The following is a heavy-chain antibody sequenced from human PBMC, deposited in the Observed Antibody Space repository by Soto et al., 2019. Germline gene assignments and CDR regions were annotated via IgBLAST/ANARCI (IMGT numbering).Heavy chain of an antibody. CDR2: IGTAGDT. J-gene: IGHJ6*02. CDR3: ARGGYSSSWYTTNYYYYGMDV. D-gene: IGHD6-13*01. CDR1: GFTFSSYD. Sequence: PGGSLRLSCAASGFTFSSYDMHWVRQATGKGLEWVSAIGTAGDTYYPGSVKGRFTISRENAKNSLYLQMNSLRAGDTAVYYCARGGYSSSWYTTNYYYYGMDVWGQGTTVTVSS. V-gene: IGHV3-13*01.